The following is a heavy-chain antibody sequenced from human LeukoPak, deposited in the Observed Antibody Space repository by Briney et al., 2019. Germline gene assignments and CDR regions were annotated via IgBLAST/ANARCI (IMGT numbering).Heavy chain of an antibody. CDR2: IFYTGST. Sequence: SETLSLTCTVSGGSITSGNYYWSWIRQPPGKGLEWIGYIFYTGSTNYSPSLKSRVSISVDTFKNQFSLKLSSATAADTAVYYCARKYPDHWFDPWGQGTLATVSS. D-gene: IGHD6-6*01. CDR1: GGSITSGNYY. CDR3: ARKYPDHWFDP. V-gene: IGHV4-30-4*01. J-gene: IGHJ5*02.